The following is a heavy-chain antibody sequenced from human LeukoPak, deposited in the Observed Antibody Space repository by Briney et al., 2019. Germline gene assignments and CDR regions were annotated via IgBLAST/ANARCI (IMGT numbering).Heavy chain of an antibody. Sequence: PSETLSLTCTVSGDSIGSYFWSWIRQSPGKGLEWIGHIYHSGSTNYNPSLKSRVTISVDTSKNQFSLKLTSVTSADTVVYYCARDGPAYTSRWYDYYYGLDVWGQGTTVTVSS. D-gene: IGHD2-2*01. CDR1: GDSIGSYF. CDR3: ARDGPAYTSRWYDYYYGLDV. J-gene: IGHJ6*02. CDR2: IYHSGST. V-gene: IGHV4-59*01.